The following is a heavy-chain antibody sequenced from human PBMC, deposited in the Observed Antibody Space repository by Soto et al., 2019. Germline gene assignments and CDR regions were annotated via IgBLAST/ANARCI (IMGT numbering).Heavy chain of an antibody. CDR3: ARAAPGYSSSWPRYNCFDP. V-gene: IGHV1-69*12. J-gene: IGHJ5*02. CDR1: GGTFSSYA. CDR2: IIPIFGTA. Sequence: QVQLVQSGAEVKKPGSSVKVSCKASGGTFSSYAISWVRQAPGQGLEWMGGIIPIFGTANYAQKFQGRVTITADEATSTAYMELSSLRSEDTAVYDCARAAPGYSSSWPRYNCFDPWGQGTLVTVSS. D-gene: IGHD6-13*01.